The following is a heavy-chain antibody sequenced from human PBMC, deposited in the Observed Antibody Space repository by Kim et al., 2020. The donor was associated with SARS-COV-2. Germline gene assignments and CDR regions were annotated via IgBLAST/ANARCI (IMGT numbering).Heavy chain of an antibody. D-gene: IGHD3-22*01. J-gene: IGHJ4*02. V-gene: IGHV3-30*01. CDR3: ARDDLTEYSSGYPDY. Sequence: DSVKGRFTISRDNSKNTLYLQMNSLRAEDTAVYYCARDDLTEYSSGYPDYWGQGTLVTVSS.